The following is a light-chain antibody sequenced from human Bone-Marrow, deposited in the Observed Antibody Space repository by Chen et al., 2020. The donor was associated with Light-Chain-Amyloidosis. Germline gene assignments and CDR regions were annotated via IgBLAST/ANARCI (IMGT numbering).Light chain of an antibody. CDR1: QTLSSNY. CDR3: QQYGTSPLT. V-gene: IGKV3-20*01. Sequence: EIVLTQPPGTLSLSPGEGANLTCRASQTLSSNYLTWYQQKFGQAPRLLIYCSSSRAPGIPDRFTGSGSGTDFTLTINRLEPEDFAMYYCQQYGTSPLTFGGATKVEIK. J-gene: IGKJ4*01. CDR2: CSS.